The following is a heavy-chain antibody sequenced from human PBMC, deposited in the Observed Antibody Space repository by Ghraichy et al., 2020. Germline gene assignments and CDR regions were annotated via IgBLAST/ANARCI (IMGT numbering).Heavy chain of an antibody. CDR1: GFTFGDYA. J-gene: IGHJ5*02. D-gene: IGHD1-26*01. V-gene: IGHV3-49*03. CDR2: IRSKAYGGTT. CDR3: SGEWDLDL. Sequence: GESLNISCTASGFTFGDYAMSWFRQAPGKGLEWVGFIRSKAYGGTTEYAASVKGRFTISRDDSKSIVYLQMNSLKTEDTAVYYCSGEWDLDLWGQGTLVTVSS.